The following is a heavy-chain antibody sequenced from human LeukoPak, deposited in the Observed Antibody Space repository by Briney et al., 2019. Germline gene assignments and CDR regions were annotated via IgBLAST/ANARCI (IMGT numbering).Heavy chain of an antibody. CDR1: GFMFEIHA. D-gene: IGHD1-1*01. V-gene: IGHV3-30*09. J-gene: IGHJ4*02. Sequence: PGRSLRLSCVTSGFMFEIHAMHWVRQAPGKGLEWVAVVSFDGDHKNYGDSVTGRFAISRDNSKNTLYLQMNNLKVEDTAVYYCVRSQRGRADAGLDHWGQGALVIDSS. CDR2: VSFDGDHK. CDR3: VRSQRGRADAGLDH.